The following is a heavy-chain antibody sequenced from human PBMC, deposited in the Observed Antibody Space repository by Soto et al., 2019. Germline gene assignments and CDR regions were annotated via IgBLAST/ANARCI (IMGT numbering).Heavy chain of an antibody. Sequence: ASVKVSCKASGYRFIDYFMHWVRRAPGQGLEWMGWINPKSGVTKIAQKFQGRTTMTRDTSINTVFMELSRLTSDDTAVYFCHREYNWNCQGWTVYWGRGTLVTVSS. V-gene: IGHV1-2*02. D-gene: IGHD1-7*01. CDR2: INPKSGVT. CDR1: GYRFIDYF. J-gene: IGHJ4*02. CDR3: HREYNWNCQGWTVY.